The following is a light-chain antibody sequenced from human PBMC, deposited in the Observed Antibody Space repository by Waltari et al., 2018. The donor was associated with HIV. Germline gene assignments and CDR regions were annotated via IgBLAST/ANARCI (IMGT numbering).Light chain of an antibody. J-gene: IGLJ1*01. Sequence: QSALTQQASVSGSLGQSITISCNGTSANIGKSNLVSWYQQHPAKAPKLLIYEVTRRSSGISSRCSASKSDNTASLTISGLQAEDEATYFCCSYAGTTDFVVFGGGT. CDR1: SANIGKSNL. CDR3: CSYAGTTDFVV. V-gene: IGLV2-23*02. CDR2: EVT.